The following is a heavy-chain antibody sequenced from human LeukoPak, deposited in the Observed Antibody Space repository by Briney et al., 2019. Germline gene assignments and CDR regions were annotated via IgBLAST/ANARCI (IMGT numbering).Heavy chain of an antibody. V-gene: IGHV3-9*01. CDR1: GFTFDDYA. CDR3: AKASWDMYYFDY. D-gene: IGHD2-2*01. CDR2: ISWNSGSI. Sequence: GGSLRLSCAASGFTFDDYAMHWVRQAPGEGLEWVSGISWNSGSIGYADSVKGRFTISRDNAKNSLYLQMNSLRAEDTALYYCAKASWDMYYFDYWGQGTLVTVSS. J-gene: IGHJ4*02.